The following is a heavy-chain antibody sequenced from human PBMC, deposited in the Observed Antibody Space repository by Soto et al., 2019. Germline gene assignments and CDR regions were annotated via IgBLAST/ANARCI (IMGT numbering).Heavy chain of an antibody. CDR1: GGTFSSYI. CDR2: IIPILGIA. V-gene: IGHV1-69*02. Sequence: SVKVSCKASGGTFSSYIISWVRQAPGQGLEWMGRIIPILGIANYAQKFQGRVTITADKSTSTAYMELSSLRSEDTAVYYCARELHYDSISLDEYWGQGTLVTVSS. D-gene: IGHD3-22*01. CDR3: ARELHYDSISLDEY. J-gene: IGHJ4*02.